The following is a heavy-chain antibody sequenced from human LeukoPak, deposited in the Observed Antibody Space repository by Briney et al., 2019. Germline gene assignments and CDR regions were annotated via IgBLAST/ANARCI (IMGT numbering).Heavy chain of an antibody. CDR1: GGTFSSYA. D-gene: IGHD3-16*01. CDR2: IVPIFGTA. Sequence: ASVKVSCKASGGTFSSYAISLVRQAPGQGLEWMGGIVPIFGTANYAQKFQGRVTITADESTSTAYMELSSLRSEDTAVYYCACLGAYYYSYMDVWGKGTTVTVSS. CDR3: ACLGAYYYSYMDV. V-gene: IGHV1-69*13. J-gene: IGHJ6*03.